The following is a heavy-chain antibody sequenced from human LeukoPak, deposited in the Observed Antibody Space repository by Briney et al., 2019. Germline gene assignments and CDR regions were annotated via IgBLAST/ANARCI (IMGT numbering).Heavy chain of an antibody. V-gene: IGHV3-30*18. J-gene: IGHJ6*02. CDR1: GFTFSSYG. Sequence: GRSLRLSCAASGFTFSSYGMHWVRQAPGKGLEWVAVISYDGSNKYYADSVKGRFTISRDNSKNTLYLQMNSLRAEDTAVYYCAKNPQYSGYDYGVPNYYGMDVWGQGTTVTVSS. CDR2: ISYDGSNK. D-gene: IGHD5-12*01. CDR3: AKNPQYSGYDYGVPNYYGMDV.